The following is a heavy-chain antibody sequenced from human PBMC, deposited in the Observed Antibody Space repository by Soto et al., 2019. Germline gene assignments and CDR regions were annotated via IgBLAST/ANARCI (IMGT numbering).Heavy chain of an antibody. CDR2: INQDGSEK. Sequence: EVQLVESGGGLVQPGGSLRLSCAASGFTFSNYWMSWVRQAPGKGLEWVANINQDGSEKNYVDSVKGRFTISRDKAKNSLYLQMNSLRAEDTAVYYCASLPGPGTPKDYGDYDPTKVRPDMSVPDYWGQGTLVTVSS. J-gene: IGHJ4*02. CDR3: ASLPGPGTPKDYGDYDPTKVRPDMSVPDY. D-gene: IGHD4-17*01. V-gene: IGHV3-7*01. CDR1: GFTFSNYW.